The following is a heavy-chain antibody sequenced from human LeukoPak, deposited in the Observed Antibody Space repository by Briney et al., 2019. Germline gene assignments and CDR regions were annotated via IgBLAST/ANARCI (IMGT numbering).Heavy chain of an antibody. CDR1: GFIFSSYR. J-gene: IGHJ5*02. CDR3: AREPPRERWFDT. V-gene: IGHV3-7*03. D-gene: IGHD1-1*01. Sequence: PGGSLRLSCTASGFIFSSYRMSWVRQAPGKGLEWVANIKYDGSEKYYVDSVKGRFTISRDNAKNSLFLQMNSLRAEDTAVYYCAREPPRERWFDTWGQGSLVTVYS. CDR2: IKYDGSEK.